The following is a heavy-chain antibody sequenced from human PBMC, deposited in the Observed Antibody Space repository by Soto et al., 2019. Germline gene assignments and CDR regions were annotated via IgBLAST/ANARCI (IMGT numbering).Heavy chain of an antibody. CDR3: ARDGGRRGGGYFDL. D-gene: IGHD3-16*01. J-gene: IGHJ2*01. CDR2: ISSSSSNI. V-gene: IGHV3-21*06. Sequence: EVQLVESGGGLVKPGGSLRLSCAASGFTFSSYSMNWVRQAPGKGLEWVSSISSSSSNIYYADAVKGRFTMSRDNAKHLGYLQRNSLGAEDTAVYYCARDGGRRGGGYFDLWGRGTLVTVSS. CDR1: GFTFSSYS.